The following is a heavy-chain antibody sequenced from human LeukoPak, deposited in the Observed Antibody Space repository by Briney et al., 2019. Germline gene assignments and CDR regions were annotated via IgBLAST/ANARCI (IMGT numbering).Heavy chain of an antibody. Sequence: PSGTLSLTCAVYGGSFSGYYWSWIRQPPGKTLEWIGSIYSSGSTYYNSSLQSRVIIIIDTPKNHFSLTLSSVTAADTAVYYCARSDGYGLVDIWGQGTMVTVSS. CDR1: GGSFSGYY. CDR3: ARSDGYGLVDI. J-gene: IGHJ3*02. CDR2: IYSSGST. V-gene: IGHV4-34*01. D-gene: IGHD3-10*01.